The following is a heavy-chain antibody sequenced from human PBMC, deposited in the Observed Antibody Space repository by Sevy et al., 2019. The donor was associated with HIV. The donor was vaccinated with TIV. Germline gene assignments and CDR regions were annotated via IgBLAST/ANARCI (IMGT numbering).Heavy chain of an antibody. D-gene: IGHD3-10*01. V-gene: IGHV1-8*03. CDR1: GYTFTSYD. Sequence: ASVKVSCKASGYTFTSYDINWVRQATGQGLEWMGWMNPNSGNTGYAQKFQGRVTITRNTSISTAYMELRSLRSEDTAVYYCARVPYGSGSSYFDYWGQGTLVTVSS. CDR3: ARVPYGSGSSYFDY. CDR2: MNPNSGNT. J-gene: IGHJ4*02.